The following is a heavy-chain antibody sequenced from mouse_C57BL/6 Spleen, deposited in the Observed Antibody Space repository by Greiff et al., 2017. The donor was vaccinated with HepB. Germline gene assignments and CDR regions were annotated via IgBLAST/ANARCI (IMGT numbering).Heavy chain of an antibody. Sequence: QVQLKQSGAELARPGASVTLSCKASGYTFTDYEMHWVKQTPVHGLEWIGAIDPETGGTAYNQKFKGKAILTADKSSSTAYMELRSLTSEDSAVYYCTKDYYYGGPRYFDVWGTGTTVTVSS. J-gene: IGHJ1*03. CDR2: IDPETGGT. V-gene: IGHV1-15*01. D-gene: IGHD1-1*02. CDR1: GYTFTDYE. CDR3: TKDYYYGGPRYFDV.